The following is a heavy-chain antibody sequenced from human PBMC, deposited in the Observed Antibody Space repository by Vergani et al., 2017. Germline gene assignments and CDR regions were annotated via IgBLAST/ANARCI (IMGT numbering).Heavy chain of an antibody. CDR1: GFTFSSYG. V-gene: IGHV3-23*04. CDR2: ISGSGGST. CDR3: AKDFSNYDFWSGYHDAFDI. J-gene: IGHJ3*02. D-gene: IGHD3-3*01. Sequence: EVQLVESGGGLVQPGGSLRLSCAASGFTFSSYGMHWVRQAPGKGLEWVSAISGSGGSTYYADSVKGRFTISRDNSKNTLYLQMNSLRAEDTAVYYCAKDFSNYDFWSGYHDAFDIWGQGTMVTVSS.